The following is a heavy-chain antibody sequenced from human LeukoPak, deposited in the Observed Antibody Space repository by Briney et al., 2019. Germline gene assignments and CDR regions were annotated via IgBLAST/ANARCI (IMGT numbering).Heavy chain of an antibody. CDR1: GASISGSGYY. Sequence: SETLSLTCAVSGASISGSGYYWGWIRQPPGKGLEWIGNIYSSGNAYYNASLKSRVTMYIDTSKNQFSLKLSSVTAADTAMYYCAKSNGYGLIDYWGQGTLVTVSS. CDR2: IYSSGNA. D-gene: IGHD5-12*01. CDR3: AKSNGYGLIDY. V-gene: IGHV4-39*01. J-gene: IGHJ4*02.